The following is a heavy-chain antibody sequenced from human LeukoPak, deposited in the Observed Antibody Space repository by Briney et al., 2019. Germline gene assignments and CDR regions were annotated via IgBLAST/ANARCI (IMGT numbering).Heavy chain of an antibody. CDR2: IRYDGSNK. Sequence: GGSLRLSCAASRFTLSNYWMSWVRQAPGKGLEWVAFIRYDGSNKYYADSVKGRFTISRDNSKNTLYLQMNSLRAEDTAVYYCAKDELWFGESHYYYGMDVWGQGTTVTVSS. V-gene: IGHV3-30*02. CDR3: AKDELWFGESHYYYGMDV. J-gene: IGHJ6*02. CDR1: RFTLSNYW. D-gene: IGHD3-10*01.